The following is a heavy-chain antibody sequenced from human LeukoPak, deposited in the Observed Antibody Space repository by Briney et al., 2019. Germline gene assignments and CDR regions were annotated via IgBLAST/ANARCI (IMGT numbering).Heavy chain of an antibody. Sequence: GGSLRLSCAASGSTFSDYYMSWIRQAPGKGLEWVSYISSSGSTIYYADSVKGRFTISRDNAKNTLYLQMNSLRAEDTAVYFCARLRYYAVDVWGQGTTVIVSS. V-gene: IGHV3-11*04. CDR1: GSTFSDYY. J-gene: IGHJ6*02. CDR3: ARLRYYAVDV. CDR2: ISSSGSTI.